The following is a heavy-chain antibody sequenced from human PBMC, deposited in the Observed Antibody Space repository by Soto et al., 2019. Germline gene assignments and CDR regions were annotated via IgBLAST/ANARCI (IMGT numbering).Heavy chain of an antibody. CDR3: ARALYSSSWRLYGMDV. D-gene: IGHD6-13*01. CDR1: GFTFIGNS. V-gene: IGHV3-21*01. J-gene: IGHJ6*02. Sequence: EVQLVESGGGRVKPGGSLRLSCAASGFTFIGNSLNWFTRAPGRGWEWVSSIGSSSSYIYYADSVKGRFTISRDNAKNSLYLQMNSLRAEDTAVYYCARALYSSSWRLYGMDVWGQGTTVTVSS. CDR2: IGSSSSYI.